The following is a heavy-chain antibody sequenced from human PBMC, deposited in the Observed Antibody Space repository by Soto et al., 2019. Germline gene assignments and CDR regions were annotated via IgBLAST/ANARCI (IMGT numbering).Heavy chain of an antibody. Sequence: SETLSLTCTVSCGSINSNNYYWAWIRQPPGKGLAWIASIYYDGSTYYNPSLKSRVSISVDTSKNHFSLKLSSATAADTAVYYCAKVVVAATRHTDFDSWGQGTLVTVSS. CDR1: CGSINSNNYY. J-gene: IGHJ4*02. CDR2: IYYDGST. D-gene: IGHD2-15*01. CDR3: AKVVVAATRHTDFDS. V-gene: IGHV4-39*02.